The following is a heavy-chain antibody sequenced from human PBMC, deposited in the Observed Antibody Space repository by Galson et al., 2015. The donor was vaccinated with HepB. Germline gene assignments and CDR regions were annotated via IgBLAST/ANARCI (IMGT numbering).Heavy chain of an antibody. CDR1: GGSISSYY. D-gene: IGHD3-9*01. CDR3: ARLDYDILTGYYTLNAFDI. CDR2: IYYSGST. J-gene: IGHJ3*02. V-gene: IGHV4-59*08. Sequence: LSLTCTVSGGSISSYYWSWIRQPPGKGLEWIGYIYYSGSTNYNPSLKSRVTISVDTSKNQFSLKLSSVTAADTAVYYCARLDYDILTGYYTLNAFDIWGQGTMVTVSS.